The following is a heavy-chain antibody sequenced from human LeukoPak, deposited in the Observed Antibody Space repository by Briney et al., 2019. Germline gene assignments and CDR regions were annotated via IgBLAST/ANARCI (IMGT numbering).Heavy chain of an antibody. V-gene: IGHV1-69*04. CDR3: ARGVRFSDFYYYMDV. D-gene: IGHD3-3*01. CDR2: IIPILGIA. Sequence: SVKVSCKASGGTFSSYAISWVRQAPGQGLEWMGRIIPILGIANYAQKFQGRVTITADKSTSTAYMELSSLRSEGTAVYYCARGVRFSDFYYYMDVWGQGTTVTVSS. J-gene: IGHJ6*03. CDR1: GGTFSSYA.